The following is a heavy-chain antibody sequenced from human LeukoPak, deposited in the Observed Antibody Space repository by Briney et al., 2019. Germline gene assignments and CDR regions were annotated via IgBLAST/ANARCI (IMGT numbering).Heavy chain of an antibody. CDR1: GFTFSSYA. D-gene: IGHD2-2*01. Sequence: GGSLRLSCAASGFTFSSYAMSWVRQAPGKGLEWVSAISGSGGSTYYAGSVKGRFTISRDNSKNTLYLQMNSLRAEDTAVYYCAKGDIVVVPAALDYWGQGTLVTVSS. CDR3: AKGDIVVVPAALDY. CDR2: ISGSGGST. V-gene: IGHV3-23*01. J-gene: IGHJ4*02.